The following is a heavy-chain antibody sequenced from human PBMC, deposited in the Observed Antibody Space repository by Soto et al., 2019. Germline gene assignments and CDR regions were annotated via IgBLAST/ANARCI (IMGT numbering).Heavy chain of an antibody. D-gene: IGHD6-19*01. CDR1: GFIFSTNG. Sequence: QVQLVESGGGVVQPGTSLRLSCAASGFIFSTNGMYWVRQAPGKGLEWVVLISDDGKNKWHADSVKGRFTISRDISKNTLYLQMNSLRPEDTAVYYCAKLSHSGWHHHYYGMDVWGQGTTVTVSS. V-gene: IGHV3-30*18. CDR2: ISDDGKNK. CDR3: AKLSHSGWHHHYYGMDV. J-gene: IGHJ6*02.